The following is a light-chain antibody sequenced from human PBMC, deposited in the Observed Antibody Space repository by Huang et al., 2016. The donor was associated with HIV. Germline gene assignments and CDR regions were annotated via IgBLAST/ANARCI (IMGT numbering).Light chain of an antibody. V-gene: IGKV1-33*01. Sequence: IQMTQSPASLSASVGDRVTIPCQASQDIRNYLNWYQQKPGKAPTLLIYGASNLETGVPSRFSGNGSGTDFTITISSLQSEDIATYYCQQYDNLYTFGQGTKLEIK. CDR2: GAS. CDR1: QDIRNY. J-gene: IGKJ2*01. CDR3: QQYDNLYT.